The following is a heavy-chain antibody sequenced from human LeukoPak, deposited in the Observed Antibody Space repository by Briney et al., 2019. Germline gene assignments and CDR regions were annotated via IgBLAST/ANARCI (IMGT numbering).Heavy chain of an antibody. D-gene: IGHD5-18*01. V-gene: IGHV3-11*04. Sequence: RGSLRLSCAASGFTFSDYYMSWIRQAPGKGLEWVSYISSSGSTIYYADSVKGRFTISRDNAKNSLYLQMNSLRAEDTAVYYCAREGYSYGGNYYYYYMDVWGKGTTVTISS. CDR3: AREGYSYGGNYYYYYMDV. CDR1: GFTFSDYY. CDR2: ISSSGSTI. J-gene: IGHJ6*03.